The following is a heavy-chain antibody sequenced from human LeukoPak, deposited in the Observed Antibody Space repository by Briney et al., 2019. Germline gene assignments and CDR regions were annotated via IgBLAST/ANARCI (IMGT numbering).Heavy chain of an antibody. D-gene: IGHD3-16*01. CDR2: INPSGGST. Sequence: GASVKVSCKASGYTFTSYYMHWVRQAPGQGLEWMGIINPSGGSTSYAQKFQGRVTMTRDTSTSTVYMELSSLRSEDTAVYYCARDRGGYDYVWGDAFDIWGQGTVVTVSS. CDR3: ARDRGGYDYVWGDAFDI. CDR1: GYTFTSYY. V-gene: IGHV1-46*01. J-gene: IGHJ3*02.